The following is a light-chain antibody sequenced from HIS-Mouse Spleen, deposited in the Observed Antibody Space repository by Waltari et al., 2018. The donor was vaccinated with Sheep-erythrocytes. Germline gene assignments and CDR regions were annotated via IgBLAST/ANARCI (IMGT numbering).Light chain of an antibody. CDR3: CSYAGSSTVV. CDR2: EGS. CDR1: RSAVGSYNL. Sequence: QSALTQPASVSWSPGQSLTISCTGPRSAVGSYNLVSWYQQHPGKAPKLMIYEGSKRPSGVSNRFSGSKSGNTASLTISGLQAEDEADYYCCSYAGSSTVVFGGGTKLTVL. V-gene: IGLV2-23*01. J-gene: IGLJ2*01.